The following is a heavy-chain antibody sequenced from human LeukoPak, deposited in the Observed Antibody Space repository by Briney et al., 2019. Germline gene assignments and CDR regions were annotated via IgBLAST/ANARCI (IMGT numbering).Heavy chain of an antibody. Sequence: GGSLRLSCAASGFTFSSYEMNWVRQAPGKGLEWVSYISSSGSTIYYADSVKGRFTISRDNAKNSLYLQMNSLRVEDTAVYYCASQSYARFDPWGQGTLVTVSS. D-gene: IGHD3-16*01. V-gene: IGHV3-48*03. CDR3: ASQSYARFDP. CDR1: GFTFSSYE. CDR2: ISSSGSTI. J-gene: IGHJ5*02.